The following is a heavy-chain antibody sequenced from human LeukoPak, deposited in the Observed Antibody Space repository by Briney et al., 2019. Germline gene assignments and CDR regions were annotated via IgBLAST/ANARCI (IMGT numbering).Heavy chain of an antibody. J-gene: IGHJ4*02. V-gene: IGHV1-2*02. D-gene: IGHD1-26*01. Sequence: ASVKVSCKASGYTFTDYYIHWVRQAPGQGLDWMGWINPKSGATKYAKKFQGRVTVTRDSSISTVYLELSSLTSDDTAVYYCARGGWWELLPGRDYCDHWGQGTLVPVSS. CDR3: ARGGWWELLPGRDYCDH. CDR1: GYTFTDYY. CDR2: INPKSGAT.